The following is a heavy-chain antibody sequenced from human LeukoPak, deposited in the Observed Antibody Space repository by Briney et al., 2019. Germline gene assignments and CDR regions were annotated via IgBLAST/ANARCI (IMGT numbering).Heavy chain of an antibody. J-gene: IGHJ4*02. CDR1: GGSFSGYY. CDR3: ARGGYSGYAFDY. CDR2: IYTSGST. Sequence: SETLSLTCAVYGGSFSGYYWSWIRQPAGKGLEWIGRIYTSGSTNYNPSLKSRVTMSVDTSKNQFSLKLSSVTAAGTAVYYCARGGYSGYAFDYWGQGTLVTVSS. D-gene: IGHD5-12*01. V-gene: IGHV4-59*10.